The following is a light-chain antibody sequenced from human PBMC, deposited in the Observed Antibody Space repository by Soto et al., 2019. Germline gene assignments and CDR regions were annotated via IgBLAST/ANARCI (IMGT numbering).Light chain of an antibody. CDR3: QQYHNWPPLT. J-gene: IGKJ1*01. CDR1: QSISNN. V-gene: IGKV3-15*01. CDR2: DAS. Sequence: VMTQSPATLSVSPGERATLSCRASQSISNNLAWYQQRPGQAPRLLIYDASTRATGVPARFSGGGSGTDFTLTISGRQSEDFAVYYCQQYHNWPPLTFGQGTEVEIK.